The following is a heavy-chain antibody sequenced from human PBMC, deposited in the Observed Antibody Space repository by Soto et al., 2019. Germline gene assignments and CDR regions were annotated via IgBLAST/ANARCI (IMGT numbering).Heavy chain of an antibody. V-gene: IGHV4-31*03. D-gene: IGHD4-4*01. CDR2: IYYSGST. J-gene: IGHJ4*02. Sequence: QVQLQESGPGLVKPSQTLSLTCTVSGGSISSGGYYWSWIRQHPGKGLEWIGYIYYSGSTYYNPSLKRRVTISVDTSNNQFSLKLSSVTAADTAVYYCARTGDDYSHYAPYYFDYWGQGTLVTVSS. CDR1: GGSISSGGYY. CDR3: ARTGDDYSHYAPYYFDY.